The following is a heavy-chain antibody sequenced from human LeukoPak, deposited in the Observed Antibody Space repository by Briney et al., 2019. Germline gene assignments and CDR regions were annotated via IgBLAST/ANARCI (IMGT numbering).Heavy chain of an antibody. CDR3: ARDNRGLRYFDWLLPLLSFDY. J-gene: IGHJ4*02. Sequence: ASVKVSCKASGYTFTSYYMHWVRQAPGQGLEWMGIINPSGGSTSYAQKFQGRVTMTRDTSTSPVYMELSSLRSEDTAVYYCARDNRGLRYFDWLLPLLSFDYWGQGTLVTVSS. CDR1: GYTFTSYY. D-gene: IGHD3-9*01. V-gene: IGHV1-46*01. CDR2: INPSGGST.